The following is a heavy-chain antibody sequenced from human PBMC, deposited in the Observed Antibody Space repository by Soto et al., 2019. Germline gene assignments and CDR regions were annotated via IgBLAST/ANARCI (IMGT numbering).Heavy chain of an antibody. Sequence: GASVKVSCKASGGTFSSYAISWVRQAPGQGLEWMGGIIPIFGTANYAQKFQGRVTITADESTSTAYMELSSLRSEDTAVYYCATGRIAAAGIRNWFDPWGQGTLVTVSS. J-gene: IGHJ5*02. CDR2: IIPIFGTA. CDR1: GGTFSSYA. CDR3: ATGRIAAAGIRNWFDP. D-gene: IGHD6-13*01. V-gene: IGHV1-69*13.